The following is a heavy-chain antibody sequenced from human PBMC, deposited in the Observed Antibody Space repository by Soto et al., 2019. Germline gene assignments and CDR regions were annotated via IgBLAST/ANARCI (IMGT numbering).Heavy chain of an antibody. CDR2: IDTSGNT. V-gene: IGHV4-61*02. CDR1: GGSVNTAPYH. Sequence: PSETLSLTCTVSGGSVNTAPYHWSWIRQPAGKGLEWIGRIDTSGNTNYNPSLKSRVTMSVDTSKKQFSLKLTSVTAADTAVYYCARYSSNWFQTEGMDVWGQGTTVT. J-gene: IGHJ6*02. CDR3: ARYSSNWFQTEGMDV. D-gene: IGHD6-13*01.